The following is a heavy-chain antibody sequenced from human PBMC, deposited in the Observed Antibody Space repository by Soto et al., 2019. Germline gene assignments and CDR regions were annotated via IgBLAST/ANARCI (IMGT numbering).Heavy chain of an antibody. Sequence: QVQLLQSGAEVKKPGASVKVSCKTSGYTFTSYDVNWVRQATGQGLEWMGWMNPTSGNPGYAQKFQGRVTMTRDTSTSTAYMELSSLRSEDTAVYYCVRGEWELVDWGQGTLVTVSS. D-gene: IGHD1-1*01. CDR2: MNPTSGNP. J-gene: IGHJ4*02. V-gene: IGHV1-8*01. CDR1: GYTFTSYD. CDR3: VRGEWELVD.